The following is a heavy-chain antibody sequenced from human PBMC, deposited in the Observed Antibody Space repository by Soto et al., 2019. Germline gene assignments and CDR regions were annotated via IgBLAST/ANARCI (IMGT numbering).Heavy chain of an antibody. CDR3: ATDWASIAAAKAWFDP. J-gene: IGHJ5*02. V-gene: IGHV1-24*01. CDR2: FDPEDGET. D-gene: IGHD6-13*01. CDR1: GYTLTELS. Sequence: ASVKVSCKVSGYTLTELSMHWVRQAPGKGLEWMGGFDPEDGETIYAQKFQGRVTMTEDTSTDTAYMELSSLRSEDTAVYYCATDWASIAAAKAWFDPWGQGTLVTVSS.